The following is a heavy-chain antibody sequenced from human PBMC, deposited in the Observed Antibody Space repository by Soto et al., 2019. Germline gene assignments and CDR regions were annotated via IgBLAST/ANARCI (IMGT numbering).Heavy chain of an antibody. D-gene: IGHD1-26*01. CDR3: ARSQFGSFYRKYFDS. CDR2: IYHSDTT. CDR1: GESIVGLPY. J-gene: IGHJ4*02. Sequence: QVQLQESGPGLVKPSGTLSLTCSVSGESIVGLPYWNWIRQSPGQGLEWLGHIYHSDTTTYNPSFKSRVSMSVYTSKNQFSLTLNSVTTAETAVYYCARSQFGSFYRKYFDSWGPGIRVAVS. V-gene: IGHV4-59*11.